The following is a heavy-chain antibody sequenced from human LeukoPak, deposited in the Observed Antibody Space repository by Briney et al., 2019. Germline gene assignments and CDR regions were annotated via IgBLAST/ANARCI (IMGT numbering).Heavy chain of an antibody. CDR3: AKVVAGNIDYYFDY. CDR1: GFTFINYG. D-gene: IGHD2/OR15-2a*01. CDR2: IWYDGSNK. V-gene: IGHV3-33*06. Sequence: PGGSLRLSCAASGFTFINYGMHWVRQAPGKGLEWVAVIWYDGSNKYYVDSVKGRFTISRDNSKNTVYLQMRNLRVEHTAVYYCAKVVAGNIDYYFDYWGQGILVAVSS. J-gene: IGHJ4*02.